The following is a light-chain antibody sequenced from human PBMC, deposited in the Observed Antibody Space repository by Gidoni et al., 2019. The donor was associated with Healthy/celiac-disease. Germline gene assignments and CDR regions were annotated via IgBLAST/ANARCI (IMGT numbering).Light chain of an antibody. V-gene: IGKV3-11*01. Sequence: EIVLTQFPATLSLSPGERATLSCRASQSVSSYLAWYQQKPGPAPRLLIYDASTRATGIPARFSGSGSGTDFTLTISSLEPEYFAVYYCQRRSNSITFGQGTRLEIK. CDR3: QRRSNSIT. CDR1: QSVSSY. J-gene: IGKJ5*01. CDR2: DAS.